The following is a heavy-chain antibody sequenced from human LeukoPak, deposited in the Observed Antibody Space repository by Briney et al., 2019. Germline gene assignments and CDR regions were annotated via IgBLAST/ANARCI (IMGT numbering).Heavy chain of an antibody. CDR1: GYTFNNFG. CDR3: ARDGSGVWFDP. CDR2: INAYNGDT. J-gene: IGHJ5*02. D-gene: IGHD6-25*01. Sequence: ASVKLSCTASGYTFNNFGISWVRQAPGQGLEWMGWINAYNGDTTFAQKFQGRVTITTDTSTTTAYMELRSLRSDDTAVYYCARDGSGVWFDPWGQGTLVTVSS. V-gene: IGHV1-18*01.